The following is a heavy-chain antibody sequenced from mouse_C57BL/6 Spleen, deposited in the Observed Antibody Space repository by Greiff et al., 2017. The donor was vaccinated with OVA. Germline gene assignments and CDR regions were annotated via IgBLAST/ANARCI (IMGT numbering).Heavy chain of an antibody. Sequence: EVKLQESGPGLVKPSQSLSLTCSVTGYSITSGYYWNWIRQFPGNKLEWMGYISYDGSNNYNPSLKNRISITRDTSKNQFFLKLNSVTTEDTATYYCARANYYGSSYGYFDVWGTGTTVTVSS. CDR2: ISYDGSN. J-gene: IGHJ1*03. CDR3: ARANYYGSSYGYFDV. CDR1: GYSITSGYY. D-gene: IGHD1-1*01. V-gene: IGHV3-6*01.